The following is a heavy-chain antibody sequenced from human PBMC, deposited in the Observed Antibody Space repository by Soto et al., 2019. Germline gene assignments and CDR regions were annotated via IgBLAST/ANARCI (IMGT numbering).Heavy chain of an antibody. CDR3: ACLDTIMLKIAGY. Sequence: GGSLRLSCAASGFTFNNYWASWVRQAPGKGLEWLANIKEEGSATYYVDSVKSRFTIYKDNAKNSLYLQMNSLRAEGTAVYYCACLDTIMLKIAGYWGRGSLVIVSS. CDR2: IKEEGSAT. CDR1: GFTFNNYW. J-gene: IGHJ4*02. V-gene: IGHV3-7*01. D-gene: IGHD5-18*01.